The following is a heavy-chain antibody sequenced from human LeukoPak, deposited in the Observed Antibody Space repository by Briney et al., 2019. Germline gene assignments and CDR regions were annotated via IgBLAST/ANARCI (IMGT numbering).Heavy chain of an antibody. CDR3: AKAGLVRGGALDS. CDR1: GFTFSTYA. J-gene: IGHJ4*02. V-gene: IGHV3-23*01. Sequence: PGGSLRLSCAASGFTFSTYAMTWVRQAPGKGLEWVSSITGSGDGTSAADSVTGRFSISRDNSKSTLYLQMNSLRVEDTVVYYCAKAGLVRGGALDSWGQGTLVTVSS. CDR2: ITGSGDGT. D-gene: IGHD4/OR15-4a*01.